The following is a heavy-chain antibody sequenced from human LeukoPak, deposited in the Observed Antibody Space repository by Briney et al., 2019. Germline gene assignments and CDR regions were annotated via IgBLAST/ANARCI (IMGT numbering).Heavy chain of an antibody. D-gene: IGHD5-12*01. CDR3: ARDSRVATRLGTGYFDY. V-gene: IGHV4-39*07. J-gene: IGHJ4*02. CDR2: IYYSGST. CDR1: GGSIGRTNNY. Sequence: PSETMSLTCTVSGGSIGRTNNYWGWIRQAPGKGLEWIGSIYYSGSTYYNPSLKSRVTISVDTSKNQFSLKLSSVTAADTAVYYCARDSRVATRLGTGYFDYWGQGTLVTVSS.